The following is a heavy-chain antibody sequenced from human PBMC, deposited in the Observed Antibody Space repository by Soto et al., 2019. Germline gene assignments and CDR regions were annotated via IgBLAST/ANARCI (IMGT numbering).Heavy chain of an antibody. CDR1: GYTFTSYD. J-gene: IGHJ4*02. Sequence: QVQLVQSGAEVKKPGASVKVSCKASGYTFTSYDINWVRQAPGQGLEWMGWMNPNSGNTAYAQKVQGRVTMTRYTSISTSYLEPSSLRSADTAVYYCAREHSGRYSHWGQGTLVTVPS. CDR2: MNPNSGNT. CDR3: AREHSGRYSH. D-gene: IGHD1-26*01. V-gene: IGHV1-8*01.